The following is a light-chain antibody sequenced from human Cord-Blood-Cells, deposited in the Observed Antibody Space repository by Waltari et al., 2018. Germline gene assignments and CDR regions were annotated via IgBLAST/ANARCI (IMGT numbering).Light chain of an antibody. J-gene: IGKJ2*01. V-gene: IGKV3-20*01. CDR2: GAS. Sequence: EIVLTQSPGTLSLSPGERATLSCRASQSVSSSYLAWYQQKPGQAPRLLIYGASSRATGIPDRCSGSGSGTDFTLTISRLEPEDFAVYYCQQYGSSHMYTFGQGTKLEIK. CDR3: QQYGSSHMYT. CDR1: QSVSSSY.